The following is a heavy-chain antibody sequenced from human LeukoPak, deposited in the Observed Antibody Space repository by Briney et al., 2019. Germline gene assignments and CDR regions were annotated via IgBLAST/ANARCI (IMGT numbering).Heavy chain of an antibody. D-gene: IGHD1-26*01. J-gene: IGHJ4*02. CDR2: VFYSGPT. CDR3: AGRSARYFDS. CDR1: GDSIDSYY. Sequence: SETLSLTCTDSGDSIDSYYWSWIRQPPGEGLQWIGYVFYSGPTNYDASLKSRVAISVDRSKNQFSLKLTSVSAADTAVYYCAGRSARYFDSWGQGTPVTVSS. V-gene: IGHV4-59*01.